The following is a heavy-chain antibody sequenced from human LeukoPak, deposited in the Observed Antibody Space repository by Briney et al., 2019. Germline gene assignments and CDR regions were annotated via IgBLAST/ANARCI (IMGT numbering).Heavy chain of an antibody. Sequence: SETLSLTCTVSGGSISSYYWNWIRQPPGKGLEWIGYIFYSGNTKYNPSLRSRVSISVDTSKNQFSLKLSSVTAADTAVYYCARDHGSGRRWFDPWGQGTLVTVSS. V-gene: IGHV4-59*01. CDR2: IFYSGNT. CDR3: ARDHGSGRRWFDP. J-gene: IGHJ5*02. CDR1: GGSISSYY. D-gene: IGHD3-10*01.